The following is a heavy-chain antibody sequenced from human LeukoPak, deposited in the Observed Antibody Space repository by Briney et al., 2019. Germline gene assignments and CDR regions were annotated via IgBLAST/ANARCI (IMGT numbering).Heavy chain of an antibody. D-gene: IGHD6-13*01. J-gene: IGHJ6*03. CDR3: ARAGYSSSWYWSTGYYYYYMDV. Sequence: SETLSLTCGVSGGSISSGDYSWSWIRQPPGKGLEWIGYIYYSGSTNYNPSLKSRVTISVDTSKNQFSLKLSSVTAADTAVYYCARAGYSSSWYWSTGYYYYYMDVWGKGTTVTVSS. CDR1: GGSISSGDYS. V-gene: IGHV4-61*08. CDR2: IYYSGST.